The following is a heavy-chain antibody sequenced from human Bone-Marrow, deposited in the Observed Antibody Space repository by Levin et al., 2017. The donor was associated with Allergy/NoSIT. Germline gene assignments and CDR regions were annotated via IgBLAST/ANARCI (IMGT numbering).Heavy chain of an antibody. J-gene: IGHJ4*02. CDR3: ARWNFREGFDL. CDR1: GYTFTGHY. CDR2: ILPNSGAT. D-gene: IGHD1-1*01. Sequence: GESLKISCKASGYTFTGHYMHWVRQAPGQGLEWMGWILPNSGATSYKQKFQGRVTMISDTSISTAYMGLTSLTSDDTAVYYCARWNFREGFDLWGQGSLVTVSS. V-gene: IGHV1-2*02.